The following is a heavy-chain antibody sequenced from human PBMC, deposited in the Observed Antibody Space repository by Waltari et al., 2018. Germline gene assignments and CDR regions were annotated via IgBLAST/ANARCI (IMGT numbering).Heavy chain of an antibody. D-gene: IGHD6-13*01. CDR3: ARAYSSSWYPTYYYYGMDV. J-gene: IGHJ6*02. CDR1: GGSFSGYY. Sequence: QVQLQQWGAGLLKPSETLSLTCAVYGGSFSGYYWSWIRQPPGKGLEWIGEINHSGSTTYTPSLKSRVTISVDTSKNQFSLKLSSVTAADTAVYYCARAYSSSWYPTYYYYGMDVWGQGTTVTVSS. CDR2: INHSGST. V-gene: IGHV4-34*01.